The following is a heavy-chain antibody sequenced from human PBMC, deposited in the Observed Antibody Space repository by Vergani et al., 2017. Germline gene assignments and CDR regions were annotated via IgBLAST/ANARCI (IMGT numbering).Heavy chain of an antibody. CDR1: GGSISSGGYY. J-gene: IGHJ3*02. CDR2: IYYSGST. V-gene: IGHV4-31*03. CDR3: ARAQAVVYAFDI. D-gene: IGHD3-22*01. Sequence: QVQLQQWGAGLLKPSQTLSLTCTVSGGSISSGGYYWSWIRQHPGKGLEWIGYIYYSGSTYYNPSLKSRVTISVDTSKNQFSLKLSSVTAADTAVYYCARAQAVVYAFDIWGQGTMVTVSS.